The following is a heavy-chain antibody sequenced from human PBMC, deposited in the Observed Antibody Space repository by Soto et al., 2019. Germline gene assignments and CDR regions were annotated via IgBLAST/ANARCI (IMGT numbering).Heavy chain of an antibody. J-gene: IGHJ4*02. CDR3: AKDVGGPLDY. CDR2: ISDDGSNK. D-gene: IGHD3-3*01. V-gene: IGHV3-30*18. Sequence: QVQLVESGGGVVQPGRSLRLSCAASGFTFSSYGMHWVRQAPGKGLEWVAVISDDGSNKYYADSVKGRFTISRDNSKNTLYLQMTSLRAEDTAVYYCAKDVGGPLDYWGQGTLVTVSS. CDR1: GFTFSSYG.